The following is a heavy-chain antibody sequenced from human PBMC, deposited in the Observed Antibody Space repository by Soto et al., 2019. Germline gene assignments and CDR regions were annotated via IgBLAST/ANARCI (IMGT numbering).Heavy chain of an antibody. J-gene: IGHJ2*01. V-gene: IGHV4-61*01. CDR3: ARDYCGGDCYSKGWYFDL. Sequence: QVQLQESGPGLVKPSETLSLTCTVSGGSVSSGSYYWSWIRQPPGKGLEWIGYIYYSGSTNYNPYLKSRVTISVDTSKNQFSLKLSSVTAADTAVYYCARDYCGGDCYSKGWYFDLWGRGTLVTVSS. D-gene: IGHD2-21*02. CDR2: IYYSGST. CDR1: GGSVSSGSYY.